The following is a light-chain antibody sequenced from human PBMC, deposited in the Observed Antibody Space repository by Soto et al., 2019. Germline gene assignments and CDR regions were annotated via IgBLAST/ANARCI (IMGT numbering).Light chain of an antibody. CDR3: QQRSTWPPIT. CDR1: QSVGRS. CDR2: DAS. V-gene: IGKV3-11*01. Sequence: EIVLTQSPATLPLSPGERATLSCTASQSVGRSLAWYQHKPGQAPRLLIYDASDRATDIPNRFRGSGYGTDFTLTISSLEPEDFAIYYCQQRSTWPPITFGQGTRLEI. J-gene: IGKJ5*01.